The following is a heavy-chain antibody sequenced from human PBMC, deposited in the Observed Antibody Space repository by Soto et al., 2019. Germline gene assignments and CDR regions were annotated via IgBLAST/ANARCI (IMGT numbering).Heavy chain of an antibody. CDR3: AREVVTAVAGSVNWLDL. CDR1: GFSLRTYG. V-gene: IGHV3-33*01. CDR2: IWYDGTKK. D-gene: IGHD6-19*01. Sequence: QVQLVESGGGVVQSGRSLTLSCAASGFSLRTYGMHWLRRAPGKGLEWVAFIWYDGTKKFYANSVKGRSTISKDNSNNNLYLQMSGLRDEDTAVYYCAREVVTAVAGSVNWLDLWGQGTLVTVSS. J-gene: IGHJ5*02.